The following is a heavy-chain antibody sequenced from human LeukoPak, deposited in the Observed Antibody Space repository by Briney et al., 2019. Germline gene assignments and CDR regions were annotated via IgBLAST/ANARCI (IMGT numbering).Heavy chain of an antibody. V-gene: IGHV3-20*04. Sequence: GGSLRLSCAASGFTVNRNHISWVRQAPGKGLEWVSGINWNGGSTGYADSVKGRFTISRDNAKSSLYLQMNSLRAEDTALYYCARVVGGSLSPIFDYWGQGTLVTVSS. CDR2: INWNGGST. CDR1: GFTVNRNH. J-gene: IGHJ4*02. CDR3: ARVVGGSLSPIFDY. D-gene: IGHD6-6*01.